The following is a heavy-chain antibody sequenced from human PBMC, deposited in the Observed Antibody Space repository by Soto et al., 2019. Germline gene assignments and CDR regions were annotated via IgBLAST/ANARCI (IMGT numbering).Heavy chain of an antibody. V-gene: IGHV1-18*01. CDR2: ISGFNGNT. Sequence: QVQLVQSGAEVKKPGASVKVSCKASGYTFNFYGITWVRQAPGQGLEWMGWISGFNGNTNYAADLQGRVTMTTDTSTSTAYMELRGLRSDDTAVYYCARIGVSSGHESPDFDSWDQGTLVTVSS. J-gene: IGHJ4*02. D-gene: IGHD3-16*01. CDR1: GYTFNFYG. CDR3: ARIGVSSGHESPDFDS.